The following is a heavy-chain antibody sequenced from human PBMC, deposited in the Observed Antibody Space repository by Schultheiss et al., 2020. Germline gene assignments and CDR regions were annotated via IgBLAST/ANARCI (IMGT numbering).Heavy chain of an antibody. CDR2: INCNGGST. Sequence: GGSLRLSCAASGFNFEDYGMTWVRQAPGRGREWGSGINCNGGSTGYADSVKGRFTISRDNSKNTLYLQMNSLRAEDTAVYYCARELTRIVVVIRAYFDYWGRVALV. D-gene: IGHD3-22*01. J-gene: IGHJ4*02. CDR3: ARELTRIVVVIRAYFDY. CDR1: GFNFEDYG. V-gene: IGHV3-20*04.